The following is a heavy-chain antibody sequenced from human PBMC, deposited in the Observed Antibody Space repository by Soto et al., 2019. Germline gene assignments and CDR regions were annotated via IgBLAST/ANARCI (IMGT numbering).Heavy chain of an antibody. CDR1: GFTFTRYW. CDR3: ASVASGVWTAAGGMDV. CDR2: INQVGSEE. D-gene: IGHD2-21*02. Sequence: QPGGSLRLSCEASGFTFTRYWMTWVRQAPGKGMEWVANINQVGSEEHYVDSRRGRFAISRDSAKNSLYLQMNSLSAEDTAVYYCASVASGVWTAAGGMDVWGQGTTVTVSS. J-gene: IGHJ6*02. V-gene: IGHV3-7*03.